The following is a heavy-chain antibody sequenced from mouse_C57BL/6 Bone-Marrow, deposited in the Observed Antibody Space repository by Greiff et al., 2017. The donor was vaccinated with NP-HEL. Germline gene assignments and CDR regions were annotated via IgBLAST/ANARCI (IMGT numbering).Heavy chain of an antibody. D-gene: IGHD1-1*01. V-gene: IGHV1-64*01. J-gene: IGHJ4*01. CDR2: IHPNSGST. Sequence: VQLQQPGAELVKPGASVKLSCKASGYTFTSYWMHWVKQRPGQGLEWIGMIHPNSGSTNYNEKFKSKATLTVDKSSSTAYMQLSSLTSEDSAVYYCARVPYYGSTYYYAMDYWGQGTSVTVSS. CDR1: GYTFTSYW. CDR3: ARVPYYGSTYYYAMDY.